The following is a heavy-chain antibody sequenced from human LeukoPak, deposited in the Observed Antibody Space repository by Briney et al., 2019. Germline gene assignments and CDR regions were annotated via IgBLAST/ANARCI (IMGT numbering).Heavy chain of an antibody. CDR2: IYHSGST. D-gene: IGHD2-2*01. CDR3: ARRWVYCSSTSCLVYTWFDP. Sequence: SETLSLTCTVSGYSISSGYYWGWIRQPPGKGLEWIGSIYHSGSTYYNPSLKSRVTISVDTSKNQFSLKLSSVTAAETAVYYCARRWVYCSSTSCLVYTWFDPWGQGTLVTVSS. J-gene: IGHJ5*02. CDR1: GYSISSGYY. V-gene: IGHV4-38-2*02.